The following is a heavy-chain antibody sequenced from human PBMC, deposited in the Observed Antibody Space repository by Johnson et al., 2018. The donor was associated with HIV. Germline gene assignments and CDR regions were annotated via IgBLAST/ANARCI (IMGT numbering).Heavy chain of an antibody. CDR2: ISYGGNKQ. Sequence: QVQLVESGGGVVQPGRSLRLSCAASGFTFSSYAMHWVRQPPGKGLEWVAVISYGGNKQYYVDSVEGRFTISRDNSRNTLFLQMDSLKTEDTAVFYCAKVGHCRGDCNFEVLEDLFDVWGRGTMVTVSS. D-gene: IGHD2-21*02. CDR3: AKVGHCRGDCNFEVLEDLFDV. V-gene: IGHV3-30-3*01. J-gene: IGHJ3*01. CDR1: GFTFSSYA.